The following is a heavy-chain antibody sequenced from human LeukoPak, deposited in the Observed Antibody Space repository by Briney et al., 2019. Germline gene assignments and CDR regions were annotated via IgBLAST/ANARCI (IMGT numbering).Heavy chain of an antibody. J-gene: IGHJ3*02. V-gene: IGHV4-59*01. CDR2: IYYSGST. D-gene: IGHD2-15*01. CDR3: ARDLEGSMAFDI. CDR1: GGSISSYF. Sequence: TSETLSLTCTVSGGSISSYFWSWIRQPPGKGLEWIGYIYYSGSTNYNPSLKSRVTISVDTSKNQFSLKLSSVTAADTAVYYCARDLEGSMAFDIWGQGTMVTVSS.